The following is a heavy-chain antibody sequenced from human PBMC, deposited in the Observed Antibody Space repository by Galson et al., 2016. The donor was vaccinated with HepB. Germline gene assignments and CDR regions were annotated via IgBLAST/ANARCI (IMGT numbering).Heavy chain of an antibody. Sequence: DTLSLTCNVSGDSISISSYYWAWIRQPPGKGLEWIGSIDYSGKAHYNPSPKRRVTISVDTSNNQFSLKLSSVAAADTAVYYCARDGSSTTYYYYGLDVWGQGTPVTVSS. J-gene: IGHJ6*02. CDR2: IDYSGKA. V-gene: IGHV4-39*07. CDR1: GDSISISSYY. D-gene: IGHD6-6*01. CDR3: ARDGSSTTYYYYGLDV.